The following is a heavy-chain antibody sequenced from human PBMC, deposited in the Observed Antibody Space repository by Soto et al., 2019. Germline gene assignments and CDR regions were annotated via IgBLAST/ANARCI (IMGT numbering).Heavy chain of an antibody. D-gene: IGHD5-18*01. CDR2: IYYSGST. Sequence: QVQLQGSGPGLVKPFQNLFLTCPVPGWSLSRGGFFWGWIRPPPGKGLEWIGYIYYSGSTYYNPSLKSRVTISVDTSKNQFSLKLSSVTAADTAVYYCARASPVVTDVWGQGTTVTVSS. J-gene: IGHJ6*02. CDR3: ARASPVVTDV. CDR1: GWSLSRGGFF. V-gene: IGHV4-30-4*01.